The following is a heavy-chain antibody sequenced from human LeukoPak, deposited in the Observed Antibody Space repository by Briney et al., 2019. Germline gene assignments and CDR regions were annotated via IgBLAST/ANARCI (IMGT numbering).Heavy chain of an antibody. CDR1: AGSINSGDYY. V-gene: IGHV4-61*02. J-gene: IGHJ3*02. D-gene: IGHD3-22*01. CDR2: IYSPGT. CDR3: ARGIGTSYDSSRDAFDI. Sequence: SQTLSLTCTVSAGSINSGDYYWSWIRQPAGKGLEWIGRIYSPGTNYNYNPSVTSRVTISIDTPQNHFSLKLTSVTAADTAVYYCARGIGTSYDSSRDAFDIWGQGTMVTVSS.